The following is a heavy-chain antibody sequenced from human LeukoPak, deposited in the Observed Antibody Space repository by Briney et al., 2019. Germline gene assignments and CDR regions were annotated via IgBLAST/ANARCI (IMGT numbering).Heavy chain of an antibody. CDR3: AKARGYDGYDFCDY. J-gene: IGHJ4*02. D-gene: IGHD5-12*01. Sequence: GGSLRLSCAASGLTFSNYAMNWVRQAPGKGLEWVSTISGGGDKIFYADSVKGRFTISGDNSKNMLYLQMNSLRAEDTALYYCAKARGYDGYDFCDYWGQGTLVTVSS. CDR1: GLTFSNYA. CDR2: ISGGGDKI. V-gene: IGHV3-23*01.